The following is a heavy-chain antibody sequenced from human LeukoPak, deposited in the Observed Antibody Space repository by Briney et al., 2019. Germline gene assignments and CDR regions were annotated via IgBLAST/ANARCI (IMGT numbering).Heavy chain of an antibody. CDR3: AKDSYYDFWSGSNWFDP. J-gene: IGHJ5*02. V-gene: IGHV3-30*18. D-gene: IGHD3-3*01. CDR2: ISYDGSNK. CDR1: GFTFSSYG. Sequence: GGSLRLSCAASGFTFSSYGMHWVRQAPGKGLEWVAVISYDGSNKYYADSVKGRFTISRDNSKNSLYLQMNSLRAEDTALYYCAKDSYYDFWSGSNWFDPWGQGTLVTVSS.